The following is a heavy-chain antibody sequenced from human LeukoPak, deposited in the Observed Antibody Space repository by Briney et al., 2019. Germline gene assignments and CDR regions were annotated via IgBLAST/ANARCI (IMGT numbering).Heavy chain of an antibody. D-gene: IGHD3-10*01. J-gene: IGHJ4*02. V-gene: IGHV4-34*01. CDR1: GGSFSSYY. Sequence: WETLSLTCAVYGGSFSSYYWSWIRQPPGKGLECIGEINHSGSTNYNPSLKSRVTISVDTSKNQFSLKLSSVTAADTAAYYCARGAYYGSGSYYRLVYWGQGTLVTVSS. CDR2: INHSGST. CDR3: ARGAYYGSGSYYRLVY.